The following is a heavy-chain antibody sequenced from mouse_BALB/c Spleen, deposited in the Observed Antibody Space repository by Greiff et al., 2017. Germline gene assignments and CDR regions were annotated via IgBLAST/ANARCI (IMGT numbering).Heavy chain of an antibody. J-gene: IGHJ3*01. V-gene: IGHV14-3*02. CDR2: IDPANGNT. CDR1: GFNIKDTY. Sequence: EVQLQQSGAELVKPGASVKLSCTASGFNIKDTYMHWVKQRPEQGLEWIGRIDPANGNTKYDPKFQGKATITADTSSNTAYLQLSSLTSEDTAVYYCAKGGGSSYWFAYWGQGTLVTVSA. CDR3: AKGGGSSYWFAY. D-gene: IGHD1-1*01.